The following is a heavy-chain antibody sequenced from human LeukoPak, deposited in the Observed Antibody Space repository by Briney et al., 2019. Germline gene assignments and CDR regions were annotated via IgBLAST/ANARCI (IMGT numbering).Heavy chain of an antibody. CDR2: LYHSDSI. J-gene: IGHJ6*03. CDR3: ARQHDSYHYYYVDV. V-gene: IGHV4-38-2*01. Sequence: PSETLSLTCAVSGYSISSGYYWIWIRQPPGKGLEWIGSLYHSDSIYYNPSLESRVTMSVGTSKNQFSLKLSFVTAADTAVYYCARQHDSYHYYYVDVWGKGTTVTVSS. CDR1: GYSISSGYY. D-gene: IGHD6-13*01.